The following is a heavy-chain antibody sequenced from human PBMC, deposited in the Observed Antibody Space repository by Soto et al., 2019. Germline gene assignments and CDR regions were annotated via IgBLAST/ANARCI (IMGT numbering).Heavy chain of an antibody. J-gene: IGHJ4*02. CDR1: GFTFSSYG. CDR2: IWYDGSYK. D-gene: IGHD2-15*01. Sequence: QVQLVESGGGVVQPGRSLRLSCAASGFTFSSYGMHWVRQAPGKGLEWVAIIWYDGSYKYYADSVKGRFTISRDNSKNTLYLQMNSLRAEDTAGYYCARDYCSGGSCYFDYWGQGTLVTVSS. CDR3: ARDYCSGGSCYFDY. V-gene: IGHV3-33*01.